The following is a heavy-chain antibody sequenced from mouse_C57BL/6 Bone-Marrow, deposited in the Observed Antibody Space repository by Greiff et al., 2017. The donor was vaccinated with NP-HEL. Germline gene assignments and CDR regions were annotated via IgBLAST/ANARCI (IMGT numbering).Heavy chain of an antibody. CDR1: GFTFSSYA. CDR2: ISDGGSYT. Sequence: EVKLVESGGGLVKPGGSLKLSCAASGFTFSSYAMSWVRQTPEKRLEWVATISDGGSYTYYPDNVKGRFTISRDNAKNNLYLQMSHLKSEDTAMYYCARESHGHYGVDYWGQGTTLTVSS. J-gene: IGHJ2*01. CDR3: ARESHGHYGVDY. D-gene: IGHD2-1*01. V-gene: IGHV5-4*01.